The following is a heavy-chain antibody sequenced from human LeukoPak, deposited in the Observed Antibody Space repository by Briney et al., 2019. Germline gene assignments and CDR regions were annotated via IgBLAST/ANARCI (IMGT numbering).Heavy chain of an antibody. CDR3: ARGGDSSLLRYFDWLLSPFDY. CDR1: GGSISRSSYY. Sequence: SETLSLTCTVSGGSISRSSYYWGWIRQPPGKGLEWIGSIYYSGSTYYNPSLKSRVTISVDTSKNQFSLKLSSVTAADTAVYYCARGGDSSLLRYFDWLLSPFDYWGQGTLVTVSS. D-gene: IGHD3-9*01. CDR2: IYYSGST. J-gene: IGHJ4*02. V-gene: IGHV4-39*07.